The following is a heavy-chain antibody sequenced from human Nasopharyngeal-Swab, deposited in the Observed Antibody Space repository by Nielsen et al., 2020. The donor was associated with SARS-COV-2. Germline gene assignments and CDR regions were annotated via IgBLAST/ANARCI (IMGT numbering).Heavy chain of an antibody. V-gene: IGHV3-33*01. CDR1: GFTFSSYG. J-gene: IGHJ6*03. Sequence: GESLKISCAAPGFTFSSYGMHWVRQAPGKGLEWVAVIWYDGSNKYYADSVKGRFTISRDNSKNTLYLQMNSLRAEDTAVYYCAREFREAYYDILTGYYMDYYYYMDVWGKGTTVTVSS. CDR3: AREFREAYYDILTGYYMDYYYYMDV. D-gene: IGHD3-9*01. CDR2: IWYDGSNK.